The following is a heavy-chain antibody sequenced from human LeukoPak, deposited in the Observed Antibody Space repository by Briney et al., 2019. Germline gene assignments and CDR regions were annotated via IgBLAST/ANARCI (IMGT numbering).Heavy chain of an antibody. J-gene: IGHJ6*02. CDR1: GFTFSSYE. CDR3: AGGGFSYGRQYDYYFYGMDV. Sequence: PGGSLRLSCAASGFTFSSYEINWVRQPPGKGLEWVSYISSSGSTIYYADSVKGRFTISRDNAKNSLYLQMNSLRAEDTAVYYCAGGGFSYGRQYDYYFYGMDVWGQGTTVTVSS. V-gene: IGHV3-48*03. CDR2: ISSSGSTI. D-gene: IGHD5-18*01.